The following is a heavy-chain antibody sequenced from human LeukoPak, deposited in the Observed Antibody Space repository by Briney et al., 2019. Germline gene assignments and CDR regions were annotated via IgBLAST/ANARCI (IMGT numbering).Heavy chain of an antibody. V-gene: IGHV1-8*02. Sequence: ASVKVSCTASGYTFTSNYIHWVRQATGQGLEWMGWMNPNSGNTGYAQKFQGRVTMTRNTSISTAYMELSSLRSEDTAVYYCARVNSGYDLTLDYWGQGTLVTVSS. CDR2: MNPNSGNT. CDR1: GYTFTSNY. J-gene: IGHJ4*02. CDR3: ARVNSGYDLTLDY. D-gene: IGHD5-12*01.